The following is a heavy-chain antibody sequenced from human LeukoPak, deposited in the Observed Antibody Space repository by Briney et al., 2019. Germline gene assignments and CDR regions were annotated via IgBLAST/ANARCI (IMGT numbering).Heavy chain of an antibody. CDR1: GLTFSNYA. CDR3: AKLAVGYSDSDSAF. Sequence: GGSLRLSCAASGLTFSNYALSWVRQPPGKGLEWVSGISGTIISTYYADSVKGRFTISRDNSKNTLYLQMDSLRVEDTAVYYCAKLAVGYSDSDSAFWGQGTLVAVSS. J-gene: IGHJ4*02. CDR2: ISGTIIST. V-gene: IGHV3-23*01. D-gene: IGHD5-12*01.